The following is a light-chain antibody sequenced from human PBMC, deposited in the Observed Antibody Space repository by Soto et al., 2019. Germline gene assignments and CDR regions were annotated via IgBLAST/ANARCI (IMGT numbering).Light chain of an antibody. J-gene: IGLJ2*01. CDR1: SSDVGGYNY. CDR2: DVS. V-gene: IGLV2-14*01. CDR3: SSYTSSSTVV. Sequence: QSALTQPASVSGSPGQSITISCTGTSSDVGGYNYVSWYQQHPGKAPKLMIYDVSNRPSGVSNRFSGSKSGNTASLTISGLQAEEEADYYCSSYTSSSTVVFVGGTQLTVL.